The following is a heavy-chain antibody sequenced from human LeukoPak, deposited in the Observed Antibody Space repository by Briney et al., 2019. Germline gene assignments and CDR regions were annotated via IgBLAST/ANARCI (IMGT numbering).Heavy chain of an antibody. J-gene: IGHJ5*02. CDR1: GFTFSDYY. D-gene: IGHD4-17*01. Sequence: GGSLRLSCAASGFTFSDYYMSWIRQAPGKGLEWVSYISSSSYTNYADSVKGRFTISRDNAKNSLYLQINSLRAEDTAVYYCARAQTTVILNWFDPWGQGTLVTVSS. CDR2: ISSSSYT. V-gene: IGHV3-11*06. CDR3: ARAQTTVILNWFDP.